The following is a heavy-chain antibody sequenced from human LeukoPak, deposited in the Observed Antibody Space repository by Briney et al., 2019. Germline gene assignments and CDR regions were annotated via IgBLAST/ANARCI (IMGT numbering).Heavy chain of an antibody. CDR1: GGSIMTTNW. D-gene: IGHD1-26*01. V-gene: IGHV4-4*02. CDR3: TRESGAFSPFGF. Sequence: SGTLSLTCDVSGGSIMTTNWWSWVRQPPNKGLEWIGEVHLSGATNYNPSLESRVTMSIDTSKNHLSLQLTSVTAADTAMYYCTRESGAFSPFGFWGQGTLVTVSS. CDR2: VHLSGAT. J-gene: IGHJ4*02.